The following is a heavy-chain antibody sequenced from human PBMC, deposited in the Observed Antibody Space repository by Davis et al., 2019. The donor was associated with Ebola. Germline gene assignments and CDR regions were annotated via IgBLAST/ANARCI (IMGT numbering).Heavy chain of an antibody. J-gene: IGHJ6*03. CDR2: ISAYNGNT. Sequence: ASVKVSCKASGYTFTSYGISWVRQAPGQGLEWMGWISAYNGNTNYAQKLQGRVTMTTDTSTSTAYMELRSLRSDDTAVYYWARDGGEPRFWNYYYYYYMDVWGKGTTVTVSS. D-gene: IGHD3-16*01. CDR3: ARDGGEPRFWNYYYYYYMDV. V-gene: IGHV1-18*04. CDR1: GYTFTSYG.